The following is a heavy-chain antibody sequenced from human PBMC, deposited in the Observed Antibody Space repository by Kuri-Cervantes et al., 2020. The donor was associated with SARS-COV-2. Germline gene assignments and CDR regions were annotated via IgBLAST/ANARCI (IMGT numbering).Heavy chain of an antibody. V-gene: IGHV4-38-2*01. CDR1: GYSISSGYY. CDR2: IYHSGST. Sequence: SQTLSLTCAVSGYSISSGYYWGWVRQPPGKGLEWIGRIYHSGSTYYTPSLMSRVTILVDTSKNQFSLKLSSVTAADTAVYYCARALYLVDYWGQGTLVTVSS. J-gene: IGHJ4*02. CDR3: ARALYLVDY. D-gene: IGHD2-8*01.